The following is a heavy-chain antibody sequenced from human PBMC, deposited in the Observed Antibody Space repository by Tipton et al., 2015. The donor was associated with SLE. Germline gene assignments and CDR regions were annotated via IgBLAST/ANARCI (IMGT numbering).Heavy chain of an antibody. V-gene: IGHV3-30*02. D-gene: IGHD3-22*01. CDR1: GYNFPPYW. Sequence: QLVQSGAEVKKPGESLKISCQGAGYNFPPYWIAWVRQMPGKGLEWVAYTLYDGTDKYYAASVKGRFTISRDNSKNTLTLQMNSLRAEDTAVYYCAKDFLERRGYYLQALDDWGQGTLVTVSS. CDR2: TLYDGTDK. CDR3: AKDFLERRGYYLQALDD. J-gene: IGHJ4*02.